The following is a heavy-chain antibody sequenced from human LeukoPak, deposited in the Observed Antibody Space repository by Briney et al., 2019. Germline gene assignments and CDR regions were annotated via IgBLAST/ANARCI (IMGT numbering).Heavy chain of an antibody. CDR1: GFTFTSSA. Sequence: TSVKVSCKASGFTFTSSAMQWVRQARGQRVEWIGWIVVGSGNTNYAQKFQERVTITRDMSTSTAYMELSSLRSEDTAVYYCAADNWELLGAFDIWGQGTMVTVSS. J-gene: IGHJ3*02. D-gene: IGHD1-26*01. V-gene: IGHV1-58*02. CDR3: AADNWELLGAFDI. CDR2: IVVGSGNT.